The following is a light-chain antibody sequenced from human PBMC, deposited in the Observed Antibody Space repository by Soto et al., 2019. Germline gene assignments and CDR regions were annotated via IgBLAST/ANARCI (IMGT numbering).Light chain of an antibody. Sequence: ETVMTQSPATLSVSPGERATLSCRASQSVNRNLAWYQQKPGQAPRLLIYGASTRASGIPARFSGSGSGTEFTLTISSLQSEDSAVYYCQQYQNWYTFGQGTKLEI. V-gene: IGKV3D-15*01. CDR3: QQYQNWYT. CDR1: QSVNRN. J-gene: IGKJ2*01. CDR2: GAS.